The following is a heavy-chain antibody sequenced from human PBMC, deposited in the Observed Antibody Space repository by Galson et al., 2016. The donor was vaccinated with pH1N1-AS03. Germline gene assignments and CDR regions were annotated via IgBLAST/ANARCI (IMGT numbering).Heavy chain of an antibody. Sequence: SVKVSCKASGYTFINYGVSWVRQAPGQGLEWMGGISSFNGYTTYAQKLQDRVTMTRDTSTSTAYMELRSLRSDDTAVYFCARDAAYYYGMDVWGQGTTVIVS. J-gene: IGHJ6*02. V-gene: IGHV1-18*01. D-gene: IGHD6-25*01. CDR2: ISSFNGYT. CDR1: GYTFINYG. CDR3: ARDAAYYYGMDV.